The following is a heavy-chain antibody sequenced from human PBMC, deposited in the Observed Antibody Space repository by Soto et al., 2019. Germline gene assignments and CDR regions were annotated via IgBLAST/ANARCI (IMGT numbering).Heavy chain of an antibody. CDR3: AKPPGRTVTTSRGAFDI. D-gene: IGHD4-17*01. Sequence: EVQLLESGGGLVQPGGSLRLSCAASGFTFSSYAMSWVRQAPGKGLEWVSAISGSGGSTYYADSVKGRFTISRDNSKNTLYLQMNSLRAEDTAVYYCAKPPGRTVTTSRGAFDIWGQGTMVTVSS. CDR2: ISGSGGST. CDR1: GFTFSSYA. V-gene: IGHV3-23*01. J-gene: IGHJ3*02.